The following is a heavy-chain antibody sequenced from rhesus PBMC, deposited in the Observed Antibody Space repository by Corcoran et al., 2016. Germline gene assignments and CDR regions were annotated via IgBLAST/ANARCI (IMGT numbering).Heavy chain of an antibody. CDR3: ARRRDYFDY. CDR1: GFSISTSGMG. J-gene: IGHJ4*01. V-gene: IGHV2-174*01. Sequence: QVTLKESGPALVKPTQTLTLTCTFSGFSISTSGMGVGWIRQPPGKALEWLALIYWVDDKYYSTSLKSRLTISKDTSKNQVVLTMTNMDPVDTATYYCARRRDYFDYWGQGVLVTVSS. CDR2: IYWVDDK.